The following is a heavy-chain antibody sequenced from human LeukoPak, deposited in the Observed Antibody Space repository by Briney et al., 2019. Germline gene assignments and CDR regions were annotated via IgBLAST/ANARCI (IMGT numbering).Heavy chain of an antibody. D-gene: IGHD3-3*01. CDR2: INPNSGGT. V-gene: IGHV1-2*02. Sequence: ASVNVSCTASGYTFTGYYMHWVRQAPGQGLEWMGWINPNSGGTNYAQKFQGRVTMTRDTSISTAYMELSRLRSDDTAVYYCASDGVSSSNDFWSGYYTPDYWGQGTLVTVSS. CDR1: GYTFTGYY. CDR3: ASDGVSSSNDFWSGYYTPDY. J-gene: IGHJ4*02.